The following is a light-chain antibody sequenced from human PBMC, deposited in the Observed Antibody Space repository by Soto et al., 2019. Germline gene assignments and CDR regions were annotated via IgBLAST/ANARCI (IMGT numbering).Light chain of an antibody. J-gene: IGKJ4*01. V-gene: IGKV3-11*01. CDR1: QIIGTS. CDR2: DGF. CDR3: QQRASWPPFT. Sequence: EVVLTQSPATLSLSPGVSATLSCRASQIIGTSLAWYQHRPGQPPRLLIYDGFSRATGVPARFSGAGSGTDFTLTISGLEPEDFAVYYCQQRASWPPFTFGGGTKVEIK.